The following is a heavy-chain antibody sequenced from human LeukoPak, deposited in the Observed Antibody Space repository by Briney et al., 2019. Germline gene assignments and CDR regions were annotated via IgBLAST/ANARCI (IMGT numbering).Heavy chain of an antibody. CDR2: IYYSGDT. V-gene: IGHV4-39*01. CDR1: GDSISSGSYY. D-gene: IGHD3-10*01. CDR3: ARVLWFGESKKGYSYYMDV. J-gene: IGHJ6*03. Sequence: SETLSLTCTVSGDSISSGSYYWGWIRQPPGEGLEWIGSIYYSGDTYYNPSLESRVTISVATSKNQFSLKLSSVTAADTAVYYCARVLWFGESKKGYSYYMDVWGKGTTVTVSS.